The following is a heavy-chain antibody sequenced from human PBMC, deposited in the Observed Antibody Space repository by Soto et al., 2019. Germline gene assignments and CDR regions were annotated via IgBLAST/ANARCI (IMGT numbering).Heavy chain of an antibody. CDR2: ISSSSTI. D-gene: IGHD1-26*01. Sequence: GGSLRLSCAASGFTFSSYSMNWVRQAPGKGLEWVSYISSSSTIYYADSVKGRFTISRDNAKNSLYLQMNSLRDEDTAVYYCARDMSGSYYHLMDVWGQGTTVTVSS. CDR3: ARDMSGSYYHLMDV. CDR1: GFTFSSYS. V-gene: IGHV3-48*02. J-gene: IGHJ6*02.